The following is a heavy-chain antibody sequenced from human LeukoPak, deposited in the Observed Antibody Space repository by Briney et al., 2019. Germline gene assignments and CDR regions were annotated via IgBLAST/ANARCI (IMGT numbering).Heavy chain of an antibody. CDR3: ASSLTGYHNLDY. J-gene: IGHJ4*02. V-gene: IGHV3-66*01. CDR2: IFSHGET. D-gene: IGHD3-9*01. Sequence: PGGSLRLSCAASGFAVGNNYMNWVRQAPGKGLEWVSLIFSHGETSYADSVKGRFTISRDNSKNTLYLQMNGLRVEDTAVYYCASSLTGYHNLDYWGQGTLVTVSS. CDR1: GFAVGNNY.